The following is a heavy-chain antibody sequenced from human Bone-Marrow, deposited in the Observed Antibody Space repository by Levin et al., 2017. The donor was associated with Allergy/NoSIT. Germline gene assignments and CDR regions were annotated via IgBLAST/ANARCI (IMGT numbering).Heavy chain of an antibody. Sequence: PSETLSLTCTVSGGSISNNNYYWGWIRQPPGKGLEWIGSIYYSGSTYYNPSLKSRLAISVDTSKKQVSLKLSSVAAADTSVYYCARAWHWGFATADAFDIWGQGAMVIVSS. CDR3: ARAWHWGFATADAFDI. J-gene: IGHJ3*02. CDR2: IYYSGST. CDR1: GGSISNNNYY. D-gene: IGHD7-27*01. V-gene: IGHV4-39*01.